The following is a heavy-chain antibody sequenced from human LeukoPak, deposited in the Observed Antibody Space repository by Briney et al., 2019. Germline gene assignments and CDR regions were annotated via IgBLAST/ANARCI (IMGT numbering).Heavy chain of an antibody. CDR1: GFTFSSYA. CDR2: ISYDGSNK. D-gene: IGHD4-17*01. J-gene: IGHJ4*02. Sequence: GRSLRLSCAASGFTFSSYAMHWVRQDPGRGLEWVAVISYDGSNKYYADSARGRFTISRDNSKKTLYLQMNSLRAEDTAVYDCARDKEDYGDYVAYWGQGTLVTVSS. V-gene: IGHV3-30-3*01. CDR3: ARDKEDYGDYVAY.